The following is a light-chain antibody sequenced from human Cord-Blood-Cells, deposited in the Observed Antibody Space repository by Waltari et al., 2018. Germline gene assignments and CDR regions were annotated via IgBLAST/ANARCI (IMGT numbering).Light chain of an antibody. CDR1: KDISNY. CDR3: QQYDNLPIT. V-gene: IGKV1-33*01. J-gene: IGKJ5*01. Sequence: DIQMTQSPSSLSASVGDRVTITCQASKDISNYLNWYQQKPGKAPKLLIYDASKLETGVPSRFSGSGSGTDFTFTISSLQPEDIATYYCQQYDNLPITFGQGTRLEIK. CDR2: DAS.